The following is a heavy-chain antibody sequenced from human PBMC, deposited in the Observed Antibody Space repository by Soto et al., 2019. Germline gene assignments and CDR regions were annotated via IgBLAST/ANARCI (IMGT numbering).Heavy chain of an antibody. CDR1: GGSFSGYY. V-gene: IGHV4-34*01. D-gene: IGHD6-19*01. CDR3: ARGRIAVAGRDFDY. CDR2: INHSGST. Sequence: QVQLQQWGAGLLKPSETLSLTCAVYGGSFSGYYWSWIRQPPGKGLEWIGEINHSGSTNYNPSLKSRVPISVDTSKHQFSLKLSSVTAADTAVYYCARGRIAVAGRDFDYWGQGTLVTVSS. J-gene: IGHJ4*02.